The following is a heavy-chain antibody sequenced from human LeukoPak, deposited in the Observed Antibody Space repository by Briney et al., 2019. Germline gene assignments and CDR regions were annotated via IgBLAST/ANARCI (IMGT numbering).Heavy chain of an antibody. J-gene: IGHJ4*02. CDR3: AREKYSSSWYDY. D-gene: IGHD6-13*01. CDR1: GFTFSSYA. Sequence: GGSLRLSCAASGFTFSSYAMHWVRQAPGKGLEWVSGISWNSGSIGYADSVKGRFTISRDNAKNSLYLQMNSLRAEDTAVYYCAREKYSSSWYDYWGQGTLVTVSS. CDR2: ISWNSGSI. V-gene: IGHV3-48*04.